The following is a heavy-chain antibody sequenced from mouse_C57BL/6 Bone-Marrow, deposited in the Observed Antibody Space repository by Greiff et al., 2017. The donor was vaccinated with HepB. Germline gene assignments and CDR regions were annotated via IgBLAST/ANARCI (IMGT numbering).Heavy chain of an antibody. V-gene: IGHV1-66*01. Sequence: VQLQQSGPELVKPGASVKISCKASGYSFTSYYIHWVKQRPGQGLECIGWIYPGSGNTKYNEKFKGKATLTADTSSSTAYMQLSSLTSEDSAVYYCARRSYFDYWGQGTTLTVSS. CDR2: IYPGSGNT. CDR3: ARRSYFDY. CDR1: GYSFTSYY. J-gene: IGHJ2*01.